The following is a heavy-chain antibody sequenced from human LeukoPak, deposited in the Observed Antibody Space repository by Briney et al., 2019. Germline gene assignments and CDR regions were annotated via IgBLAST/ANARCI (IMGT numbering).Heavy chain of an antibody. D-gene: IGHD5-24*01. J-gene: IGHJ4*02. CDR3: GGGGDAYKTGY. V-gene: IGHV4-31*03. CDR2: IHYSGST. CDR1: GGSISSGGYY. Sequence: PSETLSLTCTVSGGSISSGGYYWSWIRQHPGKGLEWIGHIHYSGSTYYNPSLQSRVTISPDTSKNQFSLKLNSVTAADTAVYYCGGGGDAYKTGYWGQGTLVTVSS.